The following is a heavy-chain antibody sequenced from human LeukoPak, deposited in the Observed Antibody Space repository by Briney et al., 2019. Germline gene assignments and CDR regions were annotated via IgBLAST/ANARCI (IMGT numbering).Heavy chain of an antibody. CDR1: GFTFSSYA. V-gene: IGHV3-23*01. D-gene: IGHD1-26*01. CDR2: ISGSGGST. CDR3: AREGWELHWFDP. Sequence: GGSLRLSCAASGFTFSSYAMSWVRQAPGKGLEWVSAISGSGGSTYYADSVKGRFTISRDNAKNSLYLQMNSLRAEDTAVYYCAREGWELHWFDPWGQGTLVTVSS. J-gene: IGHJ5*02.